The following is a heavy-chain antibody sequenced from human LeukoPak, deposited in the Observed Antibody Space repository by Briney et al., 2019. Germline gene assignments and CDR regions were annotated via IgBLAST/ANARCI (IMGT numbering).Heavy chain of an antibody. CDR3: ARHLHTWNGAYYYVDV. CDR1: GYSISSAYY. Sequence: SETLSLTCTVSGYSISSAYYWGWIRQPPGKGLEWIGSIYHSGSTYYNPSLKSRVTISVDTSKNQFSLKLISVSAADTAIYYCARHLHTWNGAYYYVDVWGKGTTVTISS. V-gene: IGHV4-38-2*02. D-gene: IGHD1-20*01. J-gene: IGHJ6*03. CDR2: IYHSGST.